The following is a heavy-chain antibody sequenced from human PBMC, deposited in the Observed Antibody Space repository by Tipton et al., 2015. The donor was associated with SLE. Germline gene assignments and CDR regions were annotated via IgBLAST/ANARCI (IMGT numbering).Heavy chain of an antibody. J-gene: IGHJ4*02. V-gene: IGHV3-11*05. CDR1: GFTFSDYY. Sequence: GSLRLSCAASGFTFSDYYMSWIRQAPGKGLEWVSYISSGSSYTNYADSVKGRFTISRDNAKNSLYLQMNSLRAEDTAVYYCARASYDSWSGLFDYWGQGTLVTVSS. CDR3: ARASYDSWSGLFDY. D-gene: IGHD3-3*01. CDR2: ISSGSSYT.